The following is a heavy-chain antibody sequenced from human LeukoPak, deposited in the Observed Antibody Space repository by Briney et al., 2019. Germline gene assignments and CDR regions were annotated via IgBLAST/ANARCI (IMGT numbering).Heavy chain of an antibody. V-gene: IGHV3-11*01. CDR1: GFTFSDYY. J-gene: IGHJ4*02. CDR2: ISSSGSTI. CDR3: ARVDPYYYDSSGYYSYYFDY. D-gene: IGHD3-22*01. Sequence: PGGSLRLSCAASGFTFSDYYMSWIRQAPGKGLEWVSYISSSGSTIYYADSVKGRFTISRDNAKNSLYLQMNSLRAEDTAVYYCARVDPYYYDSSGYYSYYFDYWGQGTLVTVSS.